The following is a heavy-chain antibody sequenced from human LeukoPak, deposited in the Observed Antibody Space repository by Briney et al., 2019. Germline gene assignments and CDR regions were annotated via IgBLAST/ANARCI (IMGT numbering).Heavy chain of an antibody. D-gene: IGHD3-10*01. V-gene: IGHV3-23*01. J-gene: IGHJ5*02. CDR1: GFIFSNYA. CDR3: AKFLGVSVWYGISGP. CDR2: ITNSGGTT. Sequence: PGGSLRLSCAASGFIFSNYAMSWVRQAPGKGLKWVSAITNSGGTTYYADSVKGRFTISRDNSKNTLYLQMNSLRAEDTAAYYCAKFLGVSVWYGISGPWGQGTLVTVSS.